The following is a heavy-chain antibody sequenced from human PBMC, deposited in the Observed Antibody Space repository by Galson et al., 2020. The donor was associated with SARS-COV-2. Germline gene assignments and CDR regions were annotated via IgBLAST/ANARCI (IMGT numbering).Heavy chain of an antibody. CDR1: GGSFSGHY. J-gene: IGHJ6*02. V-gene: IGHV4-34*01. CDR3: TKRNELLWFGGLLLSTNNNGSDV. D-gene: IGHD3-10*01. Sequence: SDTLSLTRAVYGGSFSGHYWRWTRPATGKGLEWFGDLTHSGRTIYTLSLKCRLTITVDTTKNQFSLKLNSVTAADTGVYYCTKRNELLWFGGLLLSTNNNGSDVWGQGTTVIVSS. CDR2: LTHSGRT.